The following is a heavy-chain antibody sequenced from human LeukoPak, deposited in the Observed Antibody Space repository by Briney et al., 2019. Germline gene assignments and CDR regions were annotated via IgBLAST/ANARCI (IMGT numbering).Heavy chain of an antibody. J-gene: IGHJ4*02. V-gene: IGHV3-23*01. Sequence: GGSLRLSCAASGFTFSNYAMSWVRQAPGKGLEWVSAILGSGVTTYYADSVKGRFTVSRDNSKSTLYLQMDTLRAEDTALYYCAKWGDYDVLTGYYVPDYWGQGTLVTVSS. CDR1: GFTFSNYA. D-gene: IGHD3-9*01. CDR2: ILGSGVTT. CDR3: AKWGDYDVLTGYYVPDY.